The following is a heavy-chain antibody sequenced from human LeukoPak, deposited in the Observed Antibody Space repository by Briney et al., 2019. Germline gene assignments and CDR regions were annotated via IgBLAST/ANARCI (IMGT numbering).Heavy chain of an antibody. V-gene: IGHV3-23*01. J-gene: IGHJ3*02. CDR3: AKDIMRYCSSTSCYNNAFDI. Sequence: GGSLRLSCAASGFTFSSYAMSWVRQAPGKGLEWVSAISGSGGSTYYADSVKGRFTISRDNSKNTLYLQMNSLRAEDTAVYYCAKDIMRYCSSTSCYNNAFDIWGQGTMVTVSS. CDR1: GFTFSSYA. CDR2: ISGSGGST. D-gene: IGHD2-2*02.